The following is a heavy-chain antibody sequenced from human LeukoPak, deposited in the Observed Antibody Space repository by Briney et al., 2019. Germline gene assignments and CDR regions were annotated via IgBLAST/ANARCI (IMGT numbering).Heavy chain of an antibody. CDR1: GFTFSSYS. V-gene: IGHV3-21*01. CDR3: ARDGVVTAMGTRDY. D-gene: IGHD2-21*02. CDR2: ISSSSSYI. Sequence: NSEGSLRLSCAASGFTFSSYSMNWVRQAPGKGLEWVSSISSSSSYIYYADSVKGRFTISRDNAKNSLYLQMNSLRAEDTAVYYCARDGVVTAMGTRDYWGQGTLVTVSS. J-gene: IGHJ4*02.